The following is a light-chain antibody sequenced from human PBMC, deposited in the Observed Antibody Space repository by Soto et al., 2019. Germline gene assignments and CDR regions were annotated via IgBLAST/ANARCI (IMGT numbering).Light chain of an antibody. J-gene: IGLJ3*02. V-gene: IGLV4-69*01. CDR2: LNSDGSH. CDR1: SGHSSYA. Sequence: QSVLTQSPSASASLGASVKVTCTLSSGHSSYAIAWHQQQPEKGPRYLMKLNSDGSHSKGDGIPDRFSGSSSGAERYLTISSLQSEDEADYYCQTWGTGLNWVFGGGTKLTVL. CDR3: QTWGTGLNWV.